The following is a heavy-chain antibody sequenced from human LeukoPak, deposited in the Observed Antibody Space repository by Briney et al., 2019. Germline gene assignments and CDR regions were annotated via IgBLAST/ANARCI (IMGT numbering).Heavy chain of an antibody. D-gene: IGHD1-7*01. Sequence: GGTLRLSCAASGFTFSTYWMHWVRQAPGKGLVWVSRMHNDGSTTNYADSVKGRFTISRDNAKNTLYLQMNSLRAEDTAVYYCATAGNYRFDYWGLGTLVTVSS. CDR2: MHNDGSTT. J-gene: IGHJ4*02. CDR3: ATAGNYRFDY. V-gene: IGHV3-74*01. CDR1: GFTFSTYW.